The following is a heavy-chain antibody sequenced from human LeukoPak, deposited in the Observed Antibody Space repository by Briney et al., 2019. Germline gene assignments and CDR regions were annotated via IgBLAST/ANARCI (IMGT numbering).Heavy chain of an antibody. J-gene: IGHJ3*02. CDR2: IDTNTGNP. CDR1: GYTFITYA. CDR3: ARDWIAAAGISAFDI. V-gene: IGHV7-4-1*02. D-gene: IGHD6-13*01. Sequence: EASVKVSCKASGYTFITYAMNWVRQATGQGLEWLGWIDTNTGNPTYAQGFTGRFVFSLDTSVSTAYLQISSLRAEDTAVYYCARDWIAAAGISAFDIWGQGTMVTVSS.